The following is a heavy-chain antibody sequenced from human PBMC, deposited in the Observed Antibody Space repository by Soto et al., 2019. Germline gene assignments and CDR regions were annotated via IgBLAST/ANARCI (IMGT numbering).Heavy chain of an antibody. V-gene: IGHV3-11*01. J-gene: IGHJ4*02. CDR3: ACWGLTGTTYRYFDY. CDR1: GFTFSDYY. Sequence: QVQLVESGGGLVKPGGSLRLSCAASGFTFSDYYMSWIRQAPGKGLEWVSYISSSGSTIYYADSVKGRFTISRDNAKNSLDQQMNSLRAEETAVYYCACWGLTGTTYRYFDYWGQGTLVTVSS. CDR2: ISSSGSTI. D-gene: IGHD4-17*01.